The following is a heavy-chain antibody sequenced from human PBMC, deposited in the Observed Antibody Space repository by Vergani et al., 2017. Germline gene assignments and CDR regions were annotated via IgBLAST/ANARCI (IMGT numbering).Heavy chain of an antibody. CDR2: ISGSGGST. V-gene: IGHV3-23*01. CDR1: GFTFSSYA. D-gene: IGHD3-10*01. Sequence: EVQLLEYGGGLVQPGGSLRLSCAASGFTFSSYAMSWVRQAPGKGLEWVSAISGSGGSTYYADSVKGRFTISRDNSKNTLYLQMNSLRAEDTAVYYCAKVYYYGSGRGMDVWGQGTTVTVSS. J-gene: IGHJ6*02. CDR3: AKVYYYGSGRGMDV.